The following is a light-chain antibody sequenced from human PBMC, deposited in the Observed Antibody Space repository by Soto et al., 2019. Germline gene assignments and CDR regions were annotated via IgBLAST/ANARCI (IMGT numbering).Light chain of an antibody. Sequence: VLTQSPGTLSLSPGERATLSCRASQSVSNNYLAWYQQKNGQXPRLLIYGASNMATGIPDRFSVIVSGTDGTINLSRLEPEDGAVDYGQQYGGSPITFGQSTRLDIK. V-gene: IGKV3-20*01. CDR1: QSVSNNY. CDR3: QQYGGSPIT. CDR2: GAS. J-gene: IGKJ5*01.